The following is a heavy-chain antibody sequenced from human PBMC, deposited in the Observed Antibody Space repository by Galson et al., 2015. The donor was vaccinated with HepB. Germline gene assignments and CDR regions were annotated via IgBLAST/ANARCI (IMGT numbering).Heavy chain of an antibody. D-gene: IGHD3-10*01. Sequence: SLSLSCAASGFTFSSYWMSWVRQAPGKGLEWVAHINQDGSSKYYVDAVKGRFTIYRDNAKDSVYLQLDSLRAEDTAVYYCARRISLVRGIITKPDYYYGMDVWGQGTTVTVAS. J-gene: IGHJ6*02. CDR3: ARRISLVRGIITKPDYYYGMDV. CDR2: INQDGSSK. CDR1: GFTFSSYW. V-gene: IGHV3-7*03.